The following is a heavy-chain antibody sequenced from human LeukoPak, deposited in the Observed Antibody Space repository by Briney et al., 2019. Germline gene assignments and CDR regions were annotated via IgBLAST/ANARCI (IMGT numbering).Heavy chain of an antibody. Sequence: GGSLRLSSAASGFTFSSYWMSWVRQAPGKGLEWVANIKQDGSEKYYVDSVKGRFTISRDNAKNSLYLQMNSLRAEDTAVYYCGRVSESLVNGGVSWSFDNWGQGTLVTVSS. CDR2: IKQDGSEK. CDR1: GFTFSSYW. CDR3: GRVSESLVNGGVSWSFDN. D-gene: IGHD2-15*01. J-gene: IGHJ4*02. V-gene: IGHV3-7*03.